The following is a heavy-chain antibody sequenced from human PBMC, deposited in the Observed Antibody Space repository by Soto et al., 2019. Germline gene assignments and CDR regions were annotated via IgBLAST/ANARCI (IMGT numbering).Heavy chain of an antibody. CDR1: GGSFSGYY. CDR3: ARGRSWYSPHYYYGMDV. Sequence: SETLSLTCAVYGGSFSGYYWSWIRQPPGKGLEWTGEINHSGSTNYNPSLKSRVTISVDTSKNQFSLKLSSVTAADTAVYYCARGRSWYSPHYYYGMDVWGQGTTVTVSS. CDR2: INHSGST. V-gene: IGHV4-34*01. J-gene: IGHJ6*02. D-gene: IGHD6-13*01.